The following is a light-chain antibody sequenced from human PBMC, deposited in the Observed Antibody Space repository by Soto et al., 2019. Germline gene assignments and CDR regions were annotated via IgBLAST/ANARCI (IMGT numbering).Light chain of an antibody. Sequence: IQMTQSPSTLSASVGDRVTITCRASQTISNWLAWYQQKPGKAPKLLIYKASTLESAVPSRFSGTGSGTEFTLTISSLQPGDFATYYCQHYNTYPWTFGQGTKVDIK. J-gene: IGKJ1*01. CDR2: KAS. CDR3: QHYNTYPWT. V-gene: IGKV1-5*03. CDR1: QTISNW.